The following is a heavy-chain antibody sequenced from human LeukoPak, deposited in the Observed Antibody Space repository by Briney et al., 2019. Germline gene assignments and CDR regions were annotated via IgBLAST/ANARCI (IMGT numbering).Heavy chain of an antibody. CDR3: ARHQSGDYFDY. CDR1: GGSISSSTIYY. Sequence: SETLSPTCTVSGGSISSSTIYYWGWIRQPPGKGLEWIGSLYSSGSTYYNPSLKSRVTISVDTSKNQFSLKLTSVTAADTAVYYCARHQSGDYFDYWGQGTLVTVSS. D-gene: IGHD4-17*01. CDR2: LYSSGST. V-gene: IGHV4-39*01. J-gene: IGHJ4*02.